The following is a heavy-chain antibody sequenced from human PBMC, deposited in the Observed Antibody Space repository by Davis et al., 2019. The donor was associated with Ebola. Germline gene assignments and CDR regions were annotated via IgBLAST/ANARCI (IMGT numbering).Heavy chain of an antibody. J-gene: IGHJ6*02. V-gene: IGHV4-34*01. CDR1: GGPFSGYY. CDR3: ARGESSSSLYYYYGMDV. CDR2: IYYSGST. D-gene: IGHD6-6*01. Sequence: SETLSLTCAVYGGPFSGYYWSWIRQHPGKGLEWIGYIYYSGSTYYNPSLKSRVTISVDTSKNQFSLKLSSVTAADTAVYYCARGESSSSLYYYYGMDVWGQGTTVTVSS.